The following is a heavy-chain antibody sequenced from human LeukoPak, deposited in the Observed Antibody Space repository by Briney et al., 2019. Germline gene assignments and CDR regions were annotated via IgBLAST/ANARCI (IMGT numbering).Heavy chain of an antibody. CDR1: GFTLGDYA. J-gene: IGHJ6*04. V-gene: IGHV3-49*04. CDR2: IRSKAYGETT. Sequence: PGGSLRLSCTASGFTLGDYAMSWVRQAPGKGLEWVGFIRSKAYGETTEYAASVKGRFTISRDDSKSIAYLQMNSLKTEDTALYYCTRDDVDIVATVGVYYGMDVWGKGTTVTVSS. CDR3: TRDDVDIVATVGVYYGMDV. D-gene: IGHD5-12*01.